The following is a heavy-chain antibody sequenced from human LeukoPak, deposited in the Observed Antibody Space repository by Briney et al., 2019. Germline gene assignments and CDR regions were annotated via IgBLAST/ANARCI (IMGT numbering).Heavy chain of an antibody. CDR1: GGSFSGYY. D-gene: IGHD1-7*01. Sequence: SETLSLTCAVYGGSFSGYYWSWIRQPPGKWLEWIGEINHSGSTNYNPSLKSRVTISVDTSKNQFSLKLSSVTAADTAVYYCARSRGYNWNYRIGYGMDVWGQGTTVTVSS. J-gene: IGHJ6*02. CDR3: ARSRGYNWNYRIGYGMDV. CDR2: INHSGST. V-gene: IGHV4-34*01.